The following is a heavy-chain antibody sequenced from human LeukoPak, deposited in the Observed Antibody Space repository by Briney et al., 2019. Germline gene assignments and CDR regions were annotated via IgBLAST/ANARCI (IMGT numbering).Heavy chain of an antibody. Sequence: ASVKVSCKASGYTFTGYYMHWVRQAPGQGLEWMGWINPNSGGTNYAQKFQGRVAITRDTSISTAYMELSGLRSDDTAVYYCARGALVVVAAIGDYWGQGTLVTVSS. V-gene: IGHV1-2*02. CDR2: INPNSGGT. D-gene: IGHD2-15*01. CDR1: GYTFTGYY. CDR3: ARGALVVVAAIGDY. J-gene: IGHJ4*02.